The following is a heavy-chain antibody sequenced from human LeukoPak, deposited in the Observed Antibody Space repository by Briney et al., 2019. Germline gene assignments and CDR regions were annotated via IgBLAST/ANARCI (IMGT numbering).Heavy chain of an antibody. D-gene: IGHD3-10*01. Sequence: AGGSLRLSCAAPGFTFSNAWMSWVRQAPGKGLEWVGRIKSKTDGGTTDYGAPVKGRFTISRDDSKNTLYLQMNSLKTEDTAMYYCTTDLGVTGQDYNYYGMDVWGQGTTVTVSS. CDR2: IKSKTDGGTT. CDR1: GFTFSNAW. V-gene: IGHV3-15*01. J-gene: IGHJ6*02. CDR3: TTDLGVTGQDYNYYGMDV.